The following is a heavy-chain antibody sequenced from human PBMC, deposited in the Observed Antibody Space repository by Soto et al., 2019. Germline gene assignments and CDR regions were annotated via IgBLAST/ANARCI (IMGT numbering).Heavy chain of an antibody. CDR1: GGTFTNYT. CDR3: APLDVMTTVTRGVDY. CDR2: IIPILDVA. D-gene: IGHD4-17*01. J-gene: IGHJ4*02. V-gene: IGHV1-69*02. Sequence: QVQLVQSGAEVKKPGSSVKVSCKSSGGTFTNYTITWVRQAPGQGLEWMGRIIPILDVANYAQKFQGRVTITADKSTSTAYMEMSSLRSEYTAVYYCAPLDVMTTVTRGVDYWGQGTLVTVSS.